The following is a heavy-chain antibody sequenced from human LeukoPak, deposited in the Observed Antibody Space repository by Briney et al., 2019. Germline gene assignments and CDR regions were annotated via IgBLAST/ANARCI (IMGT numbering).Heavy chain of an antibody. CDR2: IYYSGST. CDR1: GGSISSYY. D-gene: IGHD3-10*01. CDR3: ARRSPRPGGAFDI. V-gene: IGHV4-59*08. Sequence: SETLSLTCTVSGGSISSYYWSWIRQPPGKGLEWIGYIYYSGSTNYNPSLKSRVTISVDTSKNQFSLKLSSVTAADKAVYYCARRSPRPGGAFDIWGQGIMVTVSS. J-gene: IGHJ3*02.